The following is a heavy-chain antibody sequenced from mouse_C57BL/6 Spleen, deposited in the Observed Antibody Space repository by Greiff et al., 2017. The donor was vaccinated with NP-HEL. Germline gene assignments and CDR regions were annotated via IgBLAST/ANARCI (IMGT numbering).Heavy chain of an antibody. Sequence: VQLQQSGAELVRPGASVKLSCKASGYTFTDYYINWVKQRPGQGLEWIARIYPGSGNTYYNEKFKGKATLTAEKSSSTAYMQLSSLTSEDSAVYFCARYIIGSSYDYWGQGTTLAVSS. J-gene: IGHJ2*01. CDR2: IYPGSGNT. V-gene: IGHV1-76*01. CDR1: GYTFTDYY. CDR3: ARYIIGSSYDY. D-gene: IGHD1-1*01.